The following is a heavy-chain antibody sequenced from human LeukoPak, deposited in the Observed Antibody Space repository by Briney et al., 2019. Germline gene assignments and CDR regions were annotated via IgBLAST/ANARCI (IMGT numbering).Heavy chain of an antibody. D-gene: IGHD5-12*01. Sequence: SETLSLTCTVSGGSISSGSYYWSWIRQPAGKGLEWIGYIYYSGSTNYNPSLKSRVTISVDTSKNQFSLKLSSVTAADTAVYYCARRELVATNAAFDIWGQGTMVTVSS. CDR3: ARRELVATNAAFDI. V-gene: IGHV4-61*10. CDR2: IYYSGST. J-gene: IGHJ3*02. CDR1: GGSISSGSYY.